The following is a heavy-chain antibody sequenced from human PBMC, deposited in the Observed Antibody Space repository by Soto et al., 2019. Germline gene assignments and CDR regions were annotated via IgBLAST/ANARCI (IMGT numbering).Heavy chain of an antibody. Sequence: PSETLSLTCTVSGGSISSYYWSWIRQPPGKGLEWIGYIYYSGSTNYNPSLKSRVTISVDTSKNQFSLKLSSATAADTAVYYCARSQTGRGYATRGYFDYWGQGTLVSVAS. CDR1: GGSISSYY. J-gene: IGHJ4*02. CDR2: IYYSGST. CDR3: ARSQTGRGYATRGYFDY. D-gene: IGHD2-15*01. V-gene: IGHV4-59*01.